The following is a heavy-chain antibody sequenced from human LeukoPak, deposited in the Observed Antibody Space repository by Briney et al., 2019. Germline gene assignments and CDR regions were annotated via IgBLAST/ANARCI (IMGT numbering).Heavy chain of an antibody. V-gene: IGHV1-18*01. Sequence: GASVKVSCKASGYTFTSYGISWVRQAPGQGLEWMGWISAYNGNTNYAQKLQGRVTMTTDTSTSTAYMELRSLRSDDTAVYYCTRDSTEAAVGSNWFDPWGQGTLVTVSS. J-gene: IGHJ5*02. D-gene: IGHD6-13*01. CDR3: TRDSTEAAVGSNWFDP. CDR1: GYTFTSYG. CDR2: ISAYNGNT.